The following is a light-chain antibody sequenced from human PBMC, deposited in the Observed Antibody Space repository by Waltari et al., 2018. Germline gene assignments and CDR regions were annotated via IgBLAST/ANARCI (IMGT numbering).Light chain of an antibody. J-gene: IGKJ1*01. V-gene: IGKV4-1*01. CDR1: QSILYSSNNKNY. CDR2: WAS. Sequence: DIVMTQSPDSLAVSLGERATINCKSSQSILYSSNNKNYLAWYQQRPGQPPNLLIYWASTRESGVPDRFSGSGSGTDFTLTISSLQAEDVAVYCCQQYYNTPQTFGQGTKVEIK. CDR3: QQYYNTPQT.